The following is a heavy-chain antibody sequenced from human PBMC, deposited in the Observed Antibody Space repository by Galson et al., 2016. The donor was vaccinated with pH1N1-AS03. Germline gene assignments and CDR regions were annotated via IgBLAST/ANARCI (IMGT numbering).Heavy chain of an antibody. CDR3: ATEREVVVFNHDGFDV. D-gene: IGHD3-22*01. Sequence: SCAASGFTFTSYTIHWLRQAPGQGLEWVGWINAGYGNTKFSERLQGRITITRNMFARTAYMELSSLRSEDTAIYYCATEREVVVFNHDGFDVWGRGTMVTVSS. CDR1: GFTFTSYT. V-gene: IGHV1-3*01. J-gene: IGHJ3*01. CDR2: INAGYGNT.